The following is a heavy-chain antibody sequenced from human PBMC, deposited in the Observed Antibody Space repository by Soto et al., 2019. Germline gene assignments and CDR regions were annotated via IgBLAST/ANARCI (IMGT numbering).Heavy chain of an antibody. J-gene: IGHJ3*02. CDR3: ARFADSSGYHDAFDI. CDR2: IIPIFGTA. V-gene: IGHV1-69*13. D-gene: IGHD3-22*01. CDR1: GGTFSSYA. Sequence: GASVKVSCKASGGTFSSYAISWVRQAPGQGLEWMGGIIPIFGTANYAQKFQGRVTITADESTSTAYMGLRSLRSDDTAVYYCARFADSSGYHDAFDIWGQGTMVTVSS.